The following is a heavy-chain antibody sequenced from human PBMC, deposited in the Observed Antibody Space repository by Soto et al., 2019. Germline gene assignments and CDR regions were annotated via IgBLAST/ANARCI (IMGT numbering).Heavy chain of an antibody. V-gene: IGHV1-3*01. J-gene: IGHJ5*02. CDR3: ARAPTIFGVFSTVWFDP. CDR1: GYGLTSCA. D-gene: IGHD3-3*01. CDR2: INAGNGNT. Sequence: GASVKVSCKECGYGLTSCARRWVHQAPGQRLEWMGWINAGNGNTKYSQKFQGRVTITRDTSASTAYMELSSLRSEDTAVYYCARAPTIFGVFSTVWFDPWGHGTLVTVSS.